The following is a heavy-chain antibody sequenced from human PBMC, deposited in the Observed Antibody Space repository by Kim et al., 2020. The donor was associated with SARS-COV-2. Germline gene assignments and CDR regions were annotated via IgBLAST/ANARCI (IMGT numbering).Heavy chain of an antibody. CDR1: GFTFSSYW. CDR2: INSDGSST. CDR3: ARDLVAVAGIAYYYYGMDV. J-gene: IGHJ6*02. Sequence: GGSLRLSCAASGFTFSSYWMHWVRQAPGKGLVWVSRINSDGSSTSYADSVKGRFTISRDNAKNTLYLQMNSLRAEDTAVYYCARDLVAVAGIAYYYYGMDVWGQGTTVTVSS. D-gene: IGHD6-19*01. V-gene: IGHV3-74*01.